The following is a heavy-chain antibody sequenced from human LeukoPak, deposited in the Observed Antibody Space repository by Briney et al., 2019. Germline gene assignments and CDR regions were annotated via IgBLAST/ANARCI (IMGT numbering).Heavy chain of an antibody. Sequence: SGTLSLTCAVYGGSFSGYYRSWIRQPPGKGLEWIGEINHSGSTNYNPSLKSRVTISVDTSKNQFSLKLSSVTAADTAVYYCARGTYDFWSPQRLTRFDPWGQGTLVTVSS. CDR2: INHSGST. CDR3: ARGTYDFWSPQRLTRFDP. D-gene: IGHD3-3*01. J-gene: IGHJ5*02. CDR1: GGSFSGYY. V-gene: IGHV4-34*01.